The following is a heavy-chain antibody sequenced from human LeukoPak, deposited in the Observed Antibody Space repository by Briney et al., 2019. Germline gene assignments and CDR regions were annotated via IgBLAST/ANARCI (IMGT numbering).Heavy chain of an antibody. CDR2: SSGSGGST. J-gene: IGHJ5*02. D-gene: IGHD6-6*01. Sequence: GGSLRLSCAASEFTFSSYAMSWVRQAPGKGLEWVSASSGSGGSTYYADSVKGRFTISRDNSKNTLYLQMNSLRAEDTAVYYCAKDWGSPSQVRWFDPWGQGTLVTVSS. CDR1: EFTFSSYA. CDR3: AKDWGSPSQVRWFDP. V-gene: IGHV3-23*01.